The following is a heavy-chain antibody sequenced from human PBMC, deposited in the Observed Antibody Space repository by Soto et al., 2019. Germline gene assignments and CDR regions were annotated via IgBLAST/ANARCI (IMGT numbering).Heavy chain of an antibody. CDR1: GCTFSSCA. J-gene: IGHJ2*01. Sequence: GGSLRLSCAASGCTFSSCAMHWVRQAPGKGLEWVAVISYDGSNKYYVDSVKGRFTISRDNAKNSLYLQMYSLRAEDTAVYYCARATGPDAPWYFDLWGRGTLVTVSS. V-gene: IGHV3-30-3*01. CDR3: ARATGPDAPWYFDL. CDR2: ISYDGSNK.